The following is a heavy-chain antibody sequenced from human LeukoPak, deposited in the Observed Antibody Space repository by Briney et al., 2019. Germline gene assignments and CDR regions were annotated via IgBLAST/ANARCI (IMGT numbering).Heavy chain of an antibody. CDR3: ARESGRTPLDY. Sequence: SVKVSCKASGGTFSSYAISWVRQAPGQGLEWMGRIIPILGIANYAQKFQGRVTVTADKSTSTAYMELSSLRSEDTAVYYCARESGRTPLDYWGQGTLVTVSS. D-gene: IGHD1-26*01. J-gene: IGHJ4*02. V-gene: IGHV1-69*04. CDR2: IIPILGIA. CDR1: GGTFSSYA.